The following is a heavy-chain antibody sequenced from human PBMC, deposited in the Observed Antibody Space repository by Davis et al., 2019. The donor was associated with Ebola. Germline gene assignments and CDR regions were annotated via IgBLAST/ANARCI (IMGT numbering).Heavy chain of an antibody. CDR3: ARVDYDFWSGYNWFDP. D-gene: IGHD3-3*01. CDR1: GGSISSSGYN. Sequence: SETLSLTCSVSGGSISSSGYNWGWVRQPPGKGLEWLGSIYYTGSTYYNPSLKSRVAMSVDTSKNQFSLKLSSVTAADTAVYYCARVDYDFWSGYNWFDPWGQGTLVTVSS. J-gene: IGHJ5*02. CDR2: IYYTGST. V-gene: IGHV4-39*07.